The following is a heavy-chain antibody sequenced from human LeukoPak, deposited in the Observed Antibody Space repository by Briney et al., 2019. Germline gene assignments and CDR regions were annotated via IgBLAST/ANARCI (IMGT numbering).Heavy chain of an antibody. CDR3: AKDEERLLSSSWYTTYYYGMDV. D-gene: IGHD6-13*01. V-gene: IGHV3-23*01. CDR2: ISGSGGST. J-gene: IGHJ6*02. CDR1: GFTFSSYA. Sequence: GGSLRLSCAASGFTFSSYAMSWVRQAPGKGLEWVSAISGSGGSTYYADSVKGRFTISRDNSKNTLYLQMNSLRAEDTAVYYCAKDEERLLSSSWYTTYYYGMDVWGQGTTVTVSS.